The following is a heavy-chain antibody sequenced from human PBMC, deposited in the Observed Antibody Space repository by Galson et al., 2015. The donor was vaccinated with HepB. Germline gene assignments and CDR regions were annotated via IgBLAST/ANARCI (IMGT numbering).Heavy chain of an antibody. D-gene: IGHD6-19*01. CDR1: GFTFNTYC. CDR3: ARPYSSGWYVAFNY. V-gene: IGHV3-74*01. CDR2: INSDGSST. J-gene: IGHJ4*02. Sequence: SLRLSCAASGFTFNTYCMHWVRQAPGKGLVWVSRINSDGSSTSYADSVKGRFTISRENAKNTLYLQMNSLRAEDTAVYYCARPYSSGWYVAFNYWGQGTLVTVSS.